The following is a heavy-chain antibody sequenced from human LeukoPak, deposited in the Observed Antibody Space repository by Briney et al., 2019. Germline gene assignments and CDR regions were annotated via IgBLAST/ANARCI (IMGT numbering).Heavy chain of an antibody. J-gene: IGHJ4*02. Sequence: GGSLRLSCEDSGFTFRSYEMNWVRQAPGKGLEWIAYLSSSGSAFSYADSVKGRFTISRDNSENTLYLQINSLRVEDTAVYYCAKDTPTTGYHLDSWGQGTLVTVSS. D-gene: IGHD1-14*01. CDR1: GFTFRSYE. CDR3: AKDTPTTGYHLDS. V-gene: IGHV3-48*03. CDR2: LSSSGSAF.